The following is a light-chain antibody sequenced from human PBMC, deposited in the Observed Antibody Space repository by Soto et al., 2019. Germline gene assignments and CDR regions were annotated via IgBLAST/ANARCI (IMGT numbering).Light chain of an antibody. V-gene: IGKV1-39*01. Sequence: DIQMTQSPSSLSASVGDRVTITCRASQNIVKYLNWYQQTQGQAPKLLIYGASRLESGVPSRFSGLGSGTFFTLTISSLQPEDFAIYYCQQSYSNLYTFGQGTRLEI. CDR2: GAS. CDR3: QQSYSNLYT. J-gene: IGKJ2*01. CDR1: QNIVKY.